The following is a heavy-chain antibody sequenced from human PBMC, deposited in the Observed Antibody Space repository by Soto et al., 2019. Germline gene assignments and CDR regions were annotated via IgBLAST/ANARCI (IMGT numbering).Heavy chain of an antibody. CDR3: AIYNGPLYLGYYYDMDV. D-gene: IGHD1-20*01. CDR2: ISQSGYF. CDR1: GGSMSGYY. Sequence: ETLSLTCTASGGSMSGYYWSWIRQSPGRGLEWIGYISQSGYFSYNLSLKSRVTVSVDTSKNQVSMSLSSVTAADTAVYYCAIYNGPLYLGYYYDMDVWGQGPTVTVSS. J-gene: IGHJ6*02. V-gene: IGHV4-59*08.